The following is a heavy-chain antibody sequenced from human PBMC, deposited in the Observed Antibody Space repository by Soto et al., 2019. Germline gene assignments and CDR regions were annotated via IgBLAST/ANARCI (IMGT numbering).Heavy chain of an antibody. Sequence: GGSLRLSCAASGFTFSSYDMSWVRQVPGKGLEWVSSISANGGGTYYADSVKGRFTISRDNSKNTLYLQMNSLTAEDTALYFCAKGKYHYHSSSYPFDYWGQGTLVTVSS. CDR1: GFTFSSYD. CDR3: AKGKYHYHSSSYPFDY. J-gene: IGHJ4*02. CDR2: ISANGGGT. D-gene: IGHD3-22*01. V-gene: IGHV3-23*01.